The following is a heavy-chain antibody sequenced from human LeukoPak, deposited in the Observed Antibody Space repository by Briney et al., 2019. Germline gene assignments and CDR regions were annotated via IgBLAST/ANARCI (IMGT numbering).Heavy chain of an antibody. V-gene: IGHV3-21*01. CDR1: GFTFSSYS. CDR3: ARAGANYFDY. CDR2: ISSSSSYI. D-gene: IGHD1-26*01. Sequence: GGSLRLSCAASGFTFSSYSMNWVRQAPGKGLEWVSSISSSSSYIYYADSMKGRFTISRDNAKNSLYLQMNSLRAEDTAVYYCARAGANYFDYWGQETLVTVSS. J-gene: IGHJ4*02.